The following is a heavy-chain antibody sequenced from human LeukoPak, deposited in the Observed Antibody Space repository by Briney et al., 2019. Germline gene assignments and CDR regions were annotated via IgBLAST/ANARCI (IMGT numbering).Heavy chain of an antibody. CDR3: ARHPFATPFDY. D-gene: IGHD2-15*01. Sequence: SGTLSLTCAVYGGSFSGVYWSWIRQPPGKGLEWIGYVYYSGDTNYNPSLKSRVTMSLDTSKNQVSLRLSSVTAADTAVYYCARHPFATPFDYWGRGTLLTVSS. V-gene: IGHV4-59*08. J-gene: IGHJ4*02. CDR2: VYYSGDT. CDR1: GGSFSGVY.